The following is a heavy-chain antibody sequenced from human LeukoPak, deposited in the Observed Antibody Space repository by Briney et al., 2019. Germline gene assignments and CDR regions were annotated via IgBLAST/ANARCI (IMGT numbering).Heavy chain of an antibody. D-gene: IGHD6-13*01. J-gene: IGHJ5*02. CDR2: IYSAGNT. CDR3: ARGGSSWYWFDP. CDR1: GFIVSSNY. Sequence: GGSLRLSCAASGFIVSSNYMTWVRQAPGKGLEWVSVIYSAGNTFYADSVKGRFTISRDNSKNTLYLQMNSLKVEDTAVYYCARGGSSWYWFDPWGQGTLVTVSS. V-gene: IGHV3-66*01.